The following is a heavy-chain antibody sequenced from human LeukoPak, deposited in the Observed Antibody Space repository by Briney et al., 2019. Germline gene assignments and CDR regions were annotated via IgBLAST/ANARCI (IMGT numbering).Heavy chain of an antibody. CDR3: AMNWNCDY. V-gene: IGHV3-64D*09. J-gene: IGHJ4*02. CDR1: GFTFSSYA. D-gene: IGHD1-1*01. CDR2: ISSGGST. Sequence: AGGSLRLSCSASGFTFSSYAMLWVRQAPGKGLECVSAISSGGSTHYADSVKGRFTISRDDSESTLYLQMSSLRAEDTAVYYCAMNWNCDYWGQGTLVTVSS.